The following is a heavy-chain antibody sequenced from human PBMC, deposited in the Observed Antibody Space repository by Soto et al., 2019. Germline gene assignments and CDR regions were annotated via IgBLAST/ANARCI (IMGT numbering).Heavy chain of an antibody. CDR1: GFTFSSYA. CDR3: AKVLPHYCGSGSYPNDY. V-gene: IGHV3-23*01. CDR2: ISGSGGST. J-gene: IGHJ4*02. Sequence: GGSLRLSCAASGFTFSSYAMSWVRQAPGKGLEWVSAISGSGGSTYYADSVKGRFTISRDNSKNTLYLQMNSLRAEDTAVYYCAKVLPHYCGSGSYPNDYWGQGTLVTVSS. D-gene: IGHD3-10*01.